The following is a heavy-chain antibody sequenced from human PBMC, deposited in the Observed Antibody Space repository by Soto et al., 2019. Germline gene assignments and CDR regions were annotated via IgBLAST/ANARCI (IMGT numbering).Heavy chain of an antibody. D-gene: IGHD3-3*01. CDR2: INHSGST. J-gene: IGHJ6*02. CDR3: ARGSPITIFGVVLKRYGMDV. CDR1: GGSFSGYY. Sequence: PSETLSLTCAVYGGSFSGYYWSWIRQPPGKGLEWIGEINHSGSTNYNPSLKSRVTISVDTSKNQFSLKLSSVTAADTAVYYCARGSPITIFGVVLKRYGMDVWGQGTTVTVS. V-gene: IGHV4-34*01.